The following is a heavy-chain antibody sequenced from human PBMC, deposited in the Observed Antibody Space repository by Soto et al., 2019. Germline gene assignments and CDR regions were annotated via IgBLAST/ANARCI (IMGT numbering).Heavy chain of an antibody. J-gene: IGHJ3*02. D-gene: IGHD3-3*01. CDR3: ASPARNYDFWSGYSFDI. CDR1: GYTFTSYD. CDR2: MNPNSGNT. Sequence: ASVKVSCKASGYTFTSYDINWVRQATGQVLEWMGWMNPNSGNTGYAQKFQGRVTMTRNTSICTAYMELSSLRSEDTAVYYCASPARNYDFWSGYSFDIWGQGTMVT. V-gene: IGHV1-8*01.